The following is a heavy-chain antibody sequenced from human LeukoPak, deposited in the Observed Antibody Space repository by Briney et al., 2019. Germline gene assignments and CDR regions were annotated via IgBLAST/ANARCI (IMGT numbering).Heavy chain of an antibody. CDR2: ISGCGGSK. D-gene: IGHD3-3*01. CDR1: GFTFDHYA. V-gene: IGHV3-43*02. CDR3: AKDMPAPTIFGVVIPGYYGMDV. Sequence: GGSLRLSCAASGFTFDHYAMHWVRQAPGKGLEWVSFISGCGGSKYYAGSVKGRFTSSRDNSNTSLYLQMNSLRTEDTALYYCAKDMPAPTIFGVVIPGYYGMDVWGQGTTVTVSS. J-gene: IGHJ6*02.